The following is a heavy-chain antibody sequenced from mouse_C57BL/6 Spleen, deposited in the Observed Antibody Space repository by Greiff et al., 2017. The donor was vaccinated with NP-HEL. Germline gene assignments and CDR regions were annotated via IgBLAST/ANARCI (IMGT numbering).Heavy chain of an antibody. CDR1: GYTFTGYW. CDR3: ARNPSNYYGSSHLAMDY. V-gene: IGHV1-9*01. D-gene: IGHD1-1*01. Sequence: VQLQQSGAELMKPGASVKLSCKATGYTFTGYWIEWVKQRPGHGLEWIGEILPGSGSTNYNEKFKGKATFTADTSSNTAYMQLSSLTTEDSAIYYCARNPSNYYGSSHLAMDYWGQGTSVTVSS. J-gene: IGHJ4*01. CDR2: ILPGSGST.